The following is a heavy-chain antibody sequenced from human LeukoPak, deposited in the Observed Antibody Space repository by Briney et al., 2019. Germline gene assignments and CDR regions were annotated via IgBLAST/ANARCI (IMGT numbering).Heavy chain of an antibody. V-gene: IGHV4-4*07. CDR1: GGSISSYY. J-gene: IGHJ4*02. Sequence: SETLSLTCTVSGGSISSYYWSWIRQPAGKGLEWIGRIYTSGSTNYNPSLKSRVTMSVDTSKNQFSLKLSSVTAADTAVYYCAGMYYDILTGQSDYWGQRTLVTVSS. D-gene: IGHD3-9*01. CDR3: AGMYYDILTGQSDY. CDR2: IYTSGST.